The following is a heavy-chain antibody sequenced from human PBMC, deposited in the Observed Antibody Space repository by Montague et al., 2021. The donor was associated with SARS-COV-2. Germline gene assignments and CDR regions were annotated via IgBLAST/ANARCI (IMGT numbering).Heavy chain of an antibody. CDR3: ASPYYYGSGTYDYNYYMDV. CDR2: IPYSGRT. Sequence: SETLSLTCTVSGGSVSSSPYYWGWIRQPPGRGLEWVGSIPYSGRTYFSPSLKSRLTISVDSSENQFSLRLSSVTAADTAVHYCASPYYYGSGTYDYNYYMDVWGQGTTVTVSS. V-gene: IGHV4-39*01. CDR1: GGSVSSSPYY. D-gene: IGHD3-10*01. J-gene: IGHJ6*03.